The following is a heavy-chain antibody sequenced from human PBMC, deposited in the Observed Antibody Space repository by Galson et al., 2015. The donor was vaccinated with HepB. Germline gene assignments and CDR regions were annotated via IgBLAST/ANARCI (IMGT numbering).Heavy chain of an antibody. CDR1: GFTFSSYA. J-gene: IGHJ6*02. Sequence: SLRLSCAASGFTFSSYAMHWVRQAPGKGLEWVAVISYDGSNKYYADSVKGRFTISRDNSKNTLYLQMISLRAEDTAVYYCARSVGDYPMDVWGQGTTVTVSS. D-gene: IGHD3-16*01. CDR3: ARSVGDYPMDV. V-gene: IGHV3-30*04. CDR2: ISYDGSNK.